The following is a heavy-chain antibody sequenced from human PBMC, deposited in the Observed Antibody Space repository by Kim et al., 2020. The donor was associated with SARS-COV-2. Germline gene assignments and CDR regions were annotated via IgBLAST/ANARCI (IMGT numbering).Heavy chain of an antibody. CDR1: GFTFSSYA. J-gene: IGHJ4*02. Sequence: GGSLRLSCSASGFTFSSYAMHWVRQAPGKGLEYVSAISSNGGSTYYADSVKGRFTISRDNSKNTLYLQMSSLRAEDTAVYYCVKAPSNYDILTGLAEWGQGTLVTVSS. V-gene: IGHV3-64D*06. CDR2: ISSNGGST. CDR3: VKAPSNYDILTGLAE. D-gene: IGHD3-9*01.